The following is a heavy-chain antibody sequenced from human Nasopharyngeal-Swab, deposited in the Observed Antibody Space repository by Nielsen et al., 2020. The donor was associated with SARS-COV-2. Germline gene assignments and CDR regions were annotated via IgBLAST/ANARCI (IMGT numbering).Heavy chain of an antibody. CDR1: GFPFSSYG. CDR2: IWYDGSNK. CDR3: ARGVVVVTAIGGAFDI. J-gene: IGHJ3*02. Sequence: SCAASGFPFSSYGMHWVRQAPGKGLEWVAVIWYDGSNKYYADSVKGRFTISRDNSKNTLYLQMDSLRAEDTAVYYCARGVVVVTAIGGAFDIWGQGTMVTVSS. D-gene: IGHD2-21*02. V-gene: IGHV3-33*01.